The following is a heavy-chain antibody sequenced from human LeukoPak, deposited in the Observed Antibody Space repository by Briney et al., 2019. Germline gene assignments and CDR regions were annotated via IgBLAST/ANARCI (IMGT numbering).Heavy chain of an antibody. D-gene: IGHD6-19*01. J-gene: IGHJ4*02. Sequence: SETLSLTCTVSGGSINSNTYYGGWIRQPPGKGLEWIGNIYYSGSTDYNPSLNSRVTISVDTSKNQFSLNLKSVTAADTAVYYCARHGGQWLVQFDYWGQGTLVTVSS. CDR3: ARHGGQWLVQFDY. V-gene: IGHV4-39*01. CDR2: IYYSGST. CDR1: GGSINSNTYY.